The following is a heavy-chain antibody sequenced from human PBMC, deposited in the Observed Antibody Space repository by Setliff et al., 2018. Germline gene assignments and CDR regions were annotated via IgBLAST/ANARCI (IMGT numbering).Heavy chain of an antibody. J-gene: IGHJ3*01. D-gene: IGHD2-2*02. V-gene: IGHV3-15*07. CDR3: TTDRAACSGSSCYNGFDV. CDR2: SKSKTAGGAI. CDR1: GFTFSYAW. Sequence: GGSLRFSCAASGFTFSYAWMHWVRQAPGKGLEWVGRSKSKTAGGAIDYAAPVKGRFTISRDDSKNTLYLQMSSLKTEDTAMYYCTTDRAACSGSSCYNGFDVWGQGTMVTVSS.